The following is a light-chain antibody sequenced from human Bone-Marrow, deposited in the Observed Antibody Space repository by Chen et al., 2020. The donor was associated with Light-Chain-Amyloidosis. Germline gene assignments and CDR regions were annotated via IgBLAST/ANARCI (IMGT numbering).Light chain of an antibody. V-gene: IGLV3-25*03. J-gene: IGLJ2*01. CDR3: QSADSSGTYEVI. CDR2: RDT. Sequence: SYELTQPPSVSVSPGQPARITCSGDDLPTKYAYWYQQKPGQAPVLVIHRDTERPSGISERFSGSSAGNTATLTISGVQAEDEADYHCQSADSSGTYEVIFGGGTQLTVL. CDR1: DLPTKY.